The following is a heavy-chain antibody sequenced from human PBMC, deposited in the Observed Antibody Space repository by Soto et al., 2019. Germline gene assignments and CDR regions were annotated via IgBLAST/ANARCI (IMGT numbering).Heavy chain of an antibody. Sequence: QVQLQESGPGLVKPSGTLSLTCAVSSGSISSSNWWSWVRQPPGKGQEWIGVIYHSGSTNYNPSLTSRVNISVDKSKNQFSLKLSCVTDADPAVYYCAREPAAMGYYFDYWGQGTLVTVS. D-gene: IGHD2-2*01. CDR3: AREPAAMGYYFDY. V-gene: IGHV4-4*02. CDR2: IYHSGST. CDR1: SGSISSSNW. J-gene: IGHJ4*02.